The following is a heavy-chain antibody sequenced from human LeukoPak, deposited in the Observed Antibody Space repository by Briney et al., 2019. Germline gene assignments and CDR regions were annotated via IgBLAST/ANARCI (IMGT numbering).Heavy chain of an antibody. V-gene: IGHV4-59*08. CDR3: ATYSSRWRGFDY. Sequence: SETLSLTCTVSGGSISSYDWSWIRQPPGKGLEWIGYIYYSGSNNYNPSLKRRVTISVDTSKNQFSLNLSSVTAADTAVYYCATYSSRWRGFDYWGQGTLVTVSS. D-gene: IGHD6-13*01. J-gene: IGHJ4*02. CDR2: IYYSGSN. CDR1: GGSISSYD.